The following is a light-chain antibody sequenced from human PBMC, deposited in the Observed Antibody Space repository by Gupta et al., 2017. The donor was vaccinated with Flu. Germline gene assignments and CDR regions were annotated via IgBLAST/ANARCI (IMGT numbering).Light chain of an antibody. J-gene: IGKJ4*01. CDR1: QSVRSK. Sequence: GTMFVSPGERGILSCRASQSVRSKVAWYQQKPGQAPRLLIYDASTRDTGIPARFTGSGSGTEFTLLISSRQSEDFARYYCQQYDDWPPLTFGGGTKVDVK. CDR2: DAS. V-gene: IGKV3-15*01. CDR3: QQYDDWPPLT.